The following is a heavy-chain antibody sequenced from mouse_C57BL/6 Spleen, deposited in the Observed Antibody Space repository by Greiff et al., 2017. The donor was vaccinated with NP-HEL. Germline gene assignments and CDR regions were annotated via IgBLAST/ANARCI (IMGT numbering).Heavy chain of an antibody. CDR2: IDPETGGT. Sequence: VQLVESGAELVRPGASVTLSCKASGYTFTDYEMHWVKQTPVHGLEWIGAIDPETGGTAYNQKFKGKAILTADKSSSTAYMELRSLTSEDSAVYYCTRSDRYAMDYWGQGTSVTVSS. V-gene: IGHV1-15*01. CDR3: TRSDRYAMDY. J-gene: IGHJ4*01. CDR1: GYTFTDYE.